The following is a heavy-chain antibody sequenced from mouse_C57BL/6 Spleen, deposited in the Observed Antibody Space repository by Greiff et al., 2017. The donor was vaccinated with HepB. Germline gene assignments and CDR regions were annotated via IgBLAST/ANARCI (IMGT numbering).Heavy chain of an antibody. CDR1: GYSITSGYY. Sequence: EVQVVESGPGLVKPSQSLSLTCSVTGYSITSGYYWNWLRQFPGNLLERMVYIRYDGSNNYNPSLNNRIPITRDTSKNQFFLKLNTETTEDTATYYYARELRYYGSSLDYWGQGTTLTVSS. V-gene: IGHV3-6*01. CDR2: IRYDGSN. D-gene: IGHD1-1*01. J-gene: IGHJ2*01. CDR3: ARELRYYGSSLDY.